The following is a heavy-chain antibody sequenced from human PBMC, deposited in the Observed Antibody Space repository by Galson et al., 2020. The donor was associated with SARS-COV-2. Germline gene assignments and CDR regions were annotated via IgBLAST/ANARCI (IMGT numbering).Heavy chain of an antibody. D-gene: IGHD6-13*01. CDR3: ARDRISAPDDFDY. Sequence: ASVKVSCKASGYSFTGYYIHWVRQAPGEGLEWMGWVNPNTGDIKYKEKFQGRVTMTRDTSISTAYMELTRVTSDDTAVYYCARDRISAPDDFDYWGQGTLVTVSS. J-gene: IGHJ4*02. CDR1: GYSFTGYY. V-gene: IGHV1-2*02. CDR2: VNPNTGDI.